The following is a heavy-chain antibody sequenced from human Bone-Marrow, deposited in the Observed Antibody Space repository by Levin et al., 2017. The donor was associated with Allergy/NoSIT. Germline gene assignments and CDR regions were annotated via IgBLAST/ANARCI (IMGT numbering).Heavy chain of an antibody. CDR2: IIPIFGTA. D-gene: IGHD1-26*01. CDR3: ARAVKHQGATSGFDY. V-gene: IGHV1-69*13. Sequence: SVKVSCKASGGTFSSYAISWVRQAPGQGLEWMGGIIPIFGTANYAQKFQGRVTITADESTSTAYMELSSLRSEDTAVCYCARAVKHQGATSGFDYWGQGTLVTVSS. J-gene: IGHJ4*02. CDR1: GGTFSSYA.